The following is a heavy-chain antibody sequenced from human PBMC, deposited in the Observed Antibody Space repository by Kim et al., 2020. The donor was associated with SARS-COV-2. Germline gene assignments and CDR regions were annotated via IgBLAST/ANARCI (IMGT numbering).Heavy chain of an antibody. J-gene: IGHJ4*02. CDR3: ATQYYDILTGYSVRTNDY. D-gene: IGHD3-9*01. Sequence: KGRFTISRDNSKSTLYLQMNSLRAEDTAVYYCATQYYDILTGYSVRTNDYWGQGTLVTVSS. V-gene: IGHV3-23*01.